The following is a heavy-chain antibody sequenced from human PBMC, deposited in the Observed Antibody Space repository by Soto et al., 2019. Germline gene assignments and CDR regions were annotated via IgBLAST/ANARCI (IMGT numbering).Heavy chain of an antibody. V-gene: IGHV4-4*07. CDR3: ARLHLPALQGAFDI. CDR1: GGSINNDY. D-gene: IGHD2-2*01. Sequence: SETLSLTCYVSGGSINNDYWTWIRQSAGKGLEWIGRINTSGRTTYNPSLKSRVTMSIDTSKNQFSLTLISVTAADTALYYCARLHLPALQGAFDIWGQGTMVTVSS. J-gene: IGHJ3*02. CDR2: INTSGRT.